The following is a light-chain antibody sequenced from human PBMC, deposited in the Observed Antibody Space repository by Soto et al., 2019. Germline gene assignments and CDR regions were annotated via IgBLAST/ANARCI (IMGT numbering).Light chain of an antibody. CDR2: DAS. CDR1: QSVSSY. V-gene: IGKV3-11*01. Sequence: EIVLTQSPATLSLSPGERATLSCRASQSVSSYLAWYQQKPGQAPRLLIYDASNRATGIPARFSGSGSGTDFTLTISSLEPEDFATYFCQHYTLYSAPFGQGTRV. J-gene: IGKJ5*01. CDR3: QHYTLYSAP.